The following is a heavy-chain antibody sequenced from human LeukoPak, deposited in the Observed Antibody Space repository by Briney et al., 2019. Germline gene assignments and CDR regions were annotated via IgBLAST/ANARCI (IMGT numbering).Heavy chain of an antibody. Sequence: GSSVKVSCKASGGTFSSYAISWVRQAPGQGLEWMGRIIPILGIANYAQKFQGRVTITADKSTSTAYMELSSLRSEDTAVYYCARGSITMVRGYDSWGQGTLVTVSS. CDR3: ARGSITMVRGYDS. J-gene: IGHJ4*02. CDR2: IIPILGIA. CDR1: GGTFSSYA. V-gene: IGHV1-69*04. D-gene: IGHD3-10*01.